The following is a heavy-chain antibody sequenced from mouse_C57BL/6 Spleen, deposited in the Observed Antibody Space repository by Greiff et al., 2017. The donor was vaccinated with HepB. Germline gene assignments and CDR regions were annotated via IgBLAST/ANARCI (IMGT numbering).Heavy chain of an antibody. CDR1: GYSITSGYY. Sequence: EVKLEESGPGLVKPSQSLSLTCSVTGYSITSGYYWNWIRQFPGNKLEWMGYISYDGSNNYNPSLKNRISITRDTSKNQFFLKLNSVTTEDTATYYCARRGYKVLQGYFDVWGTGTTVTVSS. CDR2: ISYDGSN. V-gene: IGHV3-6*01. CDR3: ARRGYKVLQGYFDV. J-gene: IGHJ1*03. D-gene: IGHD2-14*01.